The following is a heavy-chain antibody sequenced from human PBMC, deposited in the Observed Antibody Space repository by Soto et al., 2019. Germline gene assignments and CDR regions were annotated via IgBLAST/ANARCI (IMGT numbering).Heavy chain of an antibody. CDR1: GFTFSDSW. CDR2: IKPDESEK. V-gene: IGHV3-7*01. J-gene: IGHJ5*02. Sequence: EVQLVESGGGLVQPGGSLRLSCTASGFTFSDSWMTWVRQAPGKGLAWVARIKPDESEKKYADSVKGRFSISRDNAKNSMYLHMDSLRGEDTAVYYCVRGGSNYASWGQGTLVTVSS. D-gene: IGHD4-4*01. CDR3: VRGGSNYAS.